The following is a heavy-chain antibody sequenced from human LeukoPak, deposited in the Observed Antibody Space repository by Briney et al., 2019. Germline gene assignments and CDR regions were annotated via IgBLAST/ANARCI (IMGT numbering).Heavy chain of an antibody. J-gene: IGHJ4*02. V-gene: IGHV3-48*01. D-gene: IGHD2/OR15-2a*01. CDR3: VRDLDSIAFF. CDR2: ISSSSTTI. CDR1: GFTFSSYA. Sequence: GGSLRLSCAASGFTFSSYAMSWVRQAPGKGLEWVSYISSSSTTINYAESVKGRFTIPRDNAKDSMYLQMNSLRAEDTAVYYCVRDLDSIAFFWGQGTLVTVSS.